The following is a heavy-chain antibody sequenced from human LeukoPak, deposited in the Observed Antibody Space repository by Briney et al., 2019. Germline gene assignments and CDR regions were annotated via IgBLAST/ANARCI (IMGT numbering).Heavy chain of an antibody. V-gene: IGHV3-7*03. CDR2: INQDGSEK. CDR1: GFPFSSHW. CDR3: AREWFGELPVDY. J-gene: IGHJ4*02. D-gene: IGHD3-10*01. Sequence: GGSLRLSCAASGFPFSSHWLSWFRQSPGKGLEWVAHINQDGSEKYYVDSVKGRFTISRDNAKNSLYLQMNSLRAEDTAVYYCAREWFGELPVDYWGQGTLVTVSS.